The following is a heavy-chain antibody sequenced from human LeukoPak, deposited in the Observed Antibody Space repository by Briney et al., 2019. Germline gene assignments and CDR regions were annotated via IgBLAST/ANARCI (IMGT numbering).Heavy chain of an antibody. CDR3: AKATSSWHEVDY. D-gene: IGHD6-13*01. Sequence: GGSLRLSFPASGFTFVDYAMHWVRQPPGKGLEWVSLMTWDADSAYYADSVKGRFTNSRDNSKNSLYLQMNSLRAEDTAVYYCAKATSSWHEVDYWGQGTLVTVSS. CDR2: MTWDADSA. J-gene: IGHJ4*02. CDR1: GFTFVDYA. V-gene: IGHV3-43D*03.